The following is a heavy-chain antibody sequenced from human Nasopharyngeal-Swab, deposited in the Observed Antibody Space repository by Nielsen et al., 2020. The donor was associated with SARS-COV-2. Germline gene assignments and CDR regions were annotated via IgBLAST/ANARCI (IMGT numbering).Heavy chain of an antibody. CDR1: GSSISSGYY. Sequence: SETLSLTCTVSGSSISSGYYWGWIRQPPGKGLEWIGSIYHSGSTYYNPSLKSRVTISVDKSKNQFSLKLSSVTAADTAVYYCARGIAAAGTRFHYYYYYYMDVWGKGTTVTVSS. D-gene: IGHD6-13*01. V-gene: IGHV4-38-2*02. J-gene: IGHJ6*03. CDR3: ARGIAAAGTRFHYYYYYYMDV. CDR2: IYHSGST.